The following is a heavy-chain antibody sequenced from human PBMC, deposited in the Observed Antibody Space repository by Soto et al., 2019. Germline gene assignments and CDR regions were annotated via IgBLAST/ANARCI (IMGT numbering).Heavy chain of an antibody. V-gene: IGHV4-34*01. D-gene: IGHD6-6*01. CDR1: GGSFSGYY. CDR2: INHSGST. CDR3: ARGRSQLVFRGHAVKKYGMDV. J-gene: IGHJ6*02. Sequence: QVQLQQWGAGLLKPSETLSLTCAVYGGSFSGYYWSWIRQPPGKGLEWTGEINHSGSTNYNPSLKSRVTLSVDTSKNQFSLKLSSVTAADTAVYYCARGRSQLVFRGHAVKKYGMDVWGQGTTVTVSS.